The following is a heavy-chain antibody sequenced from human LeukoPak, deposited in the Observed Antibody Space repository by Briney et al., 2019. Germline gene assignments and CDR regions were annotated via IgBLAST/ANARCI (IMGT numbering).Heavy chain of an antibody. V-gene: IGHV3-21*01. D-gene: IGHD2-15*01. CDR3: AREVAGAFDV. J-gene: IGHJ3*01. CDR2: ISGSSTYI. Sequence: GGSLRLSCAASGFTFSSYSMNWVRQAPEKGLEWVSSISGSSTYIYFADSVNGRFSISRDNAKNSLYLQMNSLRAEHTAVHFCAREVAGAFDVWGQGTMVTVSS. CDR1: GFTFSSYS.